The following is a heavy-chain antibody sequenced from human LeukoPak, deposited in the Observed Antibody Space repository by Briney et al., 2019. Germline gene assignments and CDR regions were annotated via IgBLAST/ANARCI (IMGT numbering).Heavy chain of an antibody. CDR3: ARLRGYEDY. V-gene: IGHV4-59*01. Sequence: SETLSLTCAVYGGSFSGYYWSWIRQPPGKGLEWIGYVYYTGSTNYNPSLKSRVTISLDTSKNQFSLKLSSVTAADTAVYYCARLRGYEDYWGQGTLVTVSS. D-gene: IGHD2-2*01. CDR1: GGSFSGYY. CDR2: VYYTGST. J-gene: IGHJ4*02.